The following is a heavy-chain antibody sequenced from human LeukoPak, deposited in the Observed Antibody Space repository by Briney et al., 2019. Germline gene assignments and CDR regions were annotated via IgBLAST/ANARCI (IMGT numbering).Heavy chain of an antibody. CDR1: GFTFTSYA. CDR2: ISSSSGMI. CDR3: AELGITMIGGV. J-gene: IGHJ6*04. Sequence: GSLRLSCEASGFTFTSYAMNWVRQAPGKGLEWVSAISSSSGMIYYADSVKGRFTTSRDNAKNSLYLQMNSLRAEDTAVYYCAELGITMIGGVWGKGTTVTISS. D-gene: IGHD3-10*02. V-gene: IGHV3-21*01.